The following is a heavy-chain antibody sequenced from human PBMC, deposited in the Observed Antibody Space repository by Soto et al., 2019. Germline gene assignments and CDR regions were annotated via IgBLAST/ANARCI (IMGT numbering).Heavy chain of an antibody. CDR3: ARDGTYNWV. CDR1: GFTVSNNY. CDR2: IFSNGDT. V-gene: IGHV3-66*01. Sequence: ELKLVASGGGLVQPGGSLRLSCAASGFTVSNNYVRWVRQAPGKGLEWVSLIFSNGDTRYADSVKGKFTISRDSSSNTLYLQMNSPRVEDTAVYYCARDGTYNWVGGQGIHVTVSS. D-gene: IGHD1-1*01. J-gene: IGHJ4*02.